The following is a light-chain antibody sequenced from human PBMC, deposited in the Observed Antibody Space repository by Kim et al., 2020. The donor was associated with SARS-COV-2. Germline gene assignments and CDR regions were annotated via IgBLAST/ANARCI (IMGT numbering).Light chain of an antibody. Sequence: SLSPGQTATITCSGDKLGNRYACWFQQRPGQSPVLVIYQDSKRPSGIPERFSGSNSGNTATLTISGTQALDEADYYCQAWDSSTGVFGTGTKVTVL. CDR3: QAWDSSTGV. J-gene: IGLJ1*01. V-gene: IGLV3-1*01. CDR1: KLGNRY. CDR2: QDS.